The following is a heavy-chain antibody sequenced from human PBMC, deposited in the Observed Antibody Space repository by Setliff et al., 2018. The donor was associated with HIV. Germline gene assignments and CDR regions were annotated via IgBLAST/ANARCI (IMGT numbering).Heavy chain of an antibody. Sequence: GGSLRLSCKPSGLHVRGAWMNWVRQAPGKGLEWVGRVKIDSDGGTTEYAASVEGRFTISRDDSRGVAYLQMNSLKSEDTAVYYCSRGGRPTDEYVWFDPWGQGTQVTVSS. D-gene: IGHD2-15*01. CDR3: SRGGRPTDEYVWFDP. CDR2: VKIDSDGGTT. V-gene: IGHV3-15*01. CDR1: GLHVRGAW. J-gene: IGHJ5*02.